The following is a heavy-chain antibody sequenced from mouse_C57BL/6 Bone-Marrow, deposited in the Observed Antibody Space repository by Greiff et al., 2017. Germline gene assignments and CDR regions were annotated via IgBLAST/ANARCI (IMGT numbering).Heavy chain of an antibody. CDR3: RRHPYRGYYDY. J-gene: IGHJ2*01. D-gene: IGHD2-10*01. V-gene: IGHV5-6*01. Sequence: EVKVVESGGDLVKPGGSLKLSCAASGFTFSSYGMSWVRQTPDKRLEWVATISSGGSYTYYPDSVKGRFTIARDNAKNTLYLQMSSLKSEDTAMYYCRRHPYRGYYDYWGQGTTRTVSS. CDR2: ISSGGSYT. CDR1: GFTFSSYG.